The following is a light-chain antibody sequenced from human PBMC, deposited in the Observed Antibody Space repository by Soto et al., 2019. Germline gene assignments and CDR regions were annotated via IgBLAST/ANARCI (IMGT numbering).Light chain of an antibody. CDR3: QQGHSTPYT. J-gene: IGKJ2*01. CDR2: SAS. Sequence: DIQMTQSPPSVSASIGDTVTITCRASQDINVYLNWYQQKPGEVPKLLIHSASALPSGVPSRFSGSGSGTEFTLTMSGLQPEDFATYYCQQGHSTPYTFGQGTKVDI. V-gene: IGKV1-39*01. CDR1: QDINVY.